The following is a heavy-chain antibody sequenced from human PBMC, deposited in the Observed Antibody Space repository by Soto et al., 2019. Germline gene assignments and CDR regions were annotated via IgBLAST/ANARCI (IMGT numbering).Heavy chain of an antibody. CDR1: GGTFSSYA. CDR2: IIPIFGTA. Sequence: SVKVPCKASGGTFSSYASSWVRQAPGQGLEWMGGIIPIFGTANYAQKFQGRVTITADESTSTAYMELSSLRSEDTAVYYCARSTYYYDSSGYYWPNGFDYWGQGTLVTVSS. J-gene: IGHJ4*02. V-gene: IGHV1-69*13. D-gene: IGHD3-22*01. CDR3: ARSTYYYDSSGYYWPNGFDY.